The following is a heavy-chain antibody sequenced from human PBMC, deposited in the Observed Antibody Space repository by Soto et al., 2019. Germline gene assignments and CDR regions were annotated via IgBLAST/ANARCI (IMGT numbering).Heavy chain of an antibody. CDR3: ARGGYYFYMDV. J-gene: IGHJ6*03. Sequence: QVQLQESGPGLVKPSETLSLTCAVSGGSISISNWWSWVRQTPGKGLEWIGQIHHSGSTNYSPSLTSRITISVDKSKNQFSLKMNSVTAGDTAVYYCARGGYYFYMDVWGKGTTVTVSS. D-gene: IGHD1-26*01. CDR2: IHHSGST. CDR1: GGSISISNW. V-gene: IGHV4-4*02.